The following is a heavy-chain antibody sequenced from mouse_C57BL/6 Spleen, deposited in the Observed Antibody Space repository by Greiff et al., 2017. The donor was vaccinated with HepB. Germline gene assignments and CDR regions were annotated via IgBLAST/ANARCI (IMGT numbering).Heavy chain of an antibody. J-gene: IGHJ3*01. CDR3: AMGIYGPWFAY. CDR1: GFTFSDYG. D-gene: IGHD1-1*02. CDR2: ISSGSSTI. V-gene: IGHV5-17*01. Sequence: EVQLVESGGGLVKPGGSLKLSCAASGFTFSDYGMHWVRQAPEKGLEWVAYISSGSSTIYYADTVKGRFTISRDNAKNNLFLQMTSLRSEDTAMYYCAMGIYGPWFAYWGQGTLVTVSA.